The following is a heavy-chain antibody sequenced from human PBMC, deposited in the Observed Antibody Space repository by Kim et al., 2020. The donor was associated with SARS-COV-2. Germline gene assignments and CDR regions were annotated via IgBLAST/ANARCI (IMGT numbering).Heavy chain of an antibody. Sequence: ISSSSSYIYYADSVKGRFTISRDNAKNSLYLQMNSLRAEDTAVYYCARGVYWGQGTLVTVSS. CDR2: ISSSSSYI. CDR3: ARGVY. J-gene: IGHJ4*02. V-gene: IGHV3-21*01. D-gene: IGHD3-16*01.